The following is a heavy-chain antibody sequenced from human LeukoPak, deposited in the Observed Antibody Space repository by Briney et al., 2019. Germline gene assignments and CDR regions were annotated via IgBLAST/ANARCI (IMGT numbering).Heavy chain of an antibody. CDR3: ARVYSSGWLHYYYYGMDV. CDR1: GGSVSSGSYY. Sequence: NPSETLSLTCTVSGGSVSSGSYYWSWIRQPPGKGLEWIGYIYYSGSTNYNPSLKSRVTISVDTSKNQFSLKLSSVTAADTAVYYCARVYSSGWLHYYYYGMDVWGKGTTVTVSS. D-gene: IGHD6-19*01. V-gene: IGHV4-61*01. J-gene: IGHJ6*04. CDR2: IYYSGST.